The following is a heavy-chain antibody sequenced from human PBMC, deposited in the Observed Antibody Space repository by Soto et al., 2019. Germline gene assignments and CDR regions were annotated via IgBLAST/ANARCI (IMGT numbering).Heavy chain of an antibody. Sequence: QVQLVESGGGVVQPGRSLRLSCAASGFTFSSYGMQWVRQAPGKGLEWVEVIWYDGSNKYYADSVKGRFTISRDNSKNTVYLQMTCTRAEDTAAYYFARAEAWGSDASGSEFDYWGQGTLVTVCS. J-gene: IGHJ4*02. CDR3: ARAEAWGSDASGSEFDY. D-gene: IGHD3-16*01. CDR2: IWYDGSNK. V-gene: IGHV3-33*01. CDR1: GFTFSSYG.